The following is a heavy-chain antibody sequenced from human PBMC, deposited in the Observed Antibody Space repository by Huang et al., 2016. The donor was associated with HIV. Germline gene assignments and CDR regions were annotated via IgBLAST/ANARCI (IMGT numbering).Heavy chain of an antibody. D-gene: IGHD4-17*01. CDR2: ISHSGNT. V-gene: IGHV4-34*01. J-gene: IGHJ4*02. CDR3: AQGRGSTDYERAYDY. CDR1: GVSFSGSY. Sequence: VQLKQWGARLLKPSETLSVTCAAHGVSFSGSYWTWFRQPPGKGLEWIGEISHSGNTNSNPARKSRLTILIDTSRRQVSLSLKSVTAADTAIYYGAQGRGSTDYERAYDYWGQGTLVTVSS.